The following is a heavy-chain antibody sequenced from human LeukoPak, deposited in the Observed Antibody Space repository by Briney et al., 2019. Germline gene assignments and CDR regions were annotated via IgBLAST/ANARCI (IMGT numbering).Heavy chain of an antibody. V-gene: IGHV1-69*13. D-gene: IGHD3-3*01. CDR2: IIPILATT. CDR1: GDTFSNYA. J-gene: IGHJ3*01. CDR3: AREDFLEWPSGVYDV. Sequence: ASVKVSCKASGDTFSNYAVTWVRQAPGQGLEWMGGIIPILATTNYAQKFQGKVTITADDSTSTAFMEVNSLRSEDTAVYYCAREDFLEWPSGVYDVWGHGTMVTVSS.